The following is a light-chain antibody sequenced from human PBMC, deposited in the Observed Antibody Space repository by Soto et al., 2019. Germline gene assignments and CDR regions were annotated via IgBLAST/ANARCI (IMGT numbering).Light chain of an antibody. V-gene: IGKV3-15*01. CDR1: QSVTST. Sequence: IVLSQSPATLSLYPGERATLSCRASQSVTSTSLAWYQQKPGQAPRLLIYGASTRATGIPARFSGSGSGTEFTLTISSLQSEDFAVYYCQQYNNWPPLTFGGGSKVDIK. CDR3: QQYNNWPPLT. J-gene: IGKJ4*01. CDR2: GAS.